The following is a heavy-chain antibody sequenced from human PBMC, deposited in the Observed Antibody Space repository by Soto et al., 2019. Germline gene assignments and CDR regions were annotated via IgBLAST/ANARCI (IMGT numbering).Heavy chain of an antibody. CDR1: GFTFTSSA. V-gene: IGHV1-58*02. D-gene: IGHD6-19*01. J-gene: IGHJ3*02. Sequence: ASVKVSCKASGFTFTSSAMQWVRQARGQRLEWIGWIVVGSGNTNYAQKFQERVTITRDMSTSTAYMELSSLRSEDTAVYYCAAVYSSGWYMDDAFDIWGQGTMVTVSS. CDR3: AAVYSSGWYMDDAFDI. CDR2: IVVGSGNT.